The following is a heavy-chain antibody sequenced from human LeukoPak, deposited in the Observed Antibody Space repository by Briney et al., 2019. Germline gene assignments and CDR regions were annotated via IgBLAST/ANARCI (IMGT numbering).Heavy chain of an antibody. CDR3: ARVVSYGSGSFYYYYYMDV. CDR2: IYYSGST. D-gene: IGHD3-10*01. Sequence: PSETLSLTCTVSGVSISSYYWGWIRQPPGKGLEWIGSIYYSGSTYYNPSLKCRVTISVDTSKNQFSLKLSSVTAADTAVYYCARVVSYGSGSFYYYYYMDVWGKGTTVTVSS. J-gene: IGHJ6*03. CDR1: GVSISSYY. V-gene: IGHV4-39*07.